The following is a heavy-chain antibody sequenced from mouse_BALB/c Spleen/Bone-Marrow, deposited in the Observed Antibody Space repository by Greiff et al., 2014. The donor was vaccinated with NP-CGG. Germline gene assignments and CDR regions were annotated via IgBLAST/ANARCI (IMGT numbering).Heavy chain of an antibody. CDR3: ARYRLRTYFDF. V-gene: IGHV14-3*02. J-gene: IGHJ2*01. Sequence: DVQLQESGAELVKPGASVKLSCTASGFNIKDTYMHWVKQRPEKGLEWTGRIDPANGNAKYDPKFQGKATITADTSSNTAYLQLSSLTSEDTAVYYCARYRLRTYFDFWGQGTTLTVSS. CDR1: GFNIKDTY. CDR2: IDPANGNA. D-gene: IGHD2-14*01.